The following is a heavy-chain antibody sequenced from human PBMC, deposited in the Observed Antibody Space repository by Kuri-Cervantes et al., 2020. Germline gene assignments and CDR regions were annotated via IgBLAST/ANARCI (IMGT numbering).Heavy chain of an antibody. CDR1: GYTFTGYY. V-gene: IGHV1-69*04. J-gene: IGHJ5*02. Sequence: SVKVSCKASGYTFTGYYMHWVRQAPGQGLEWMGRNIPILGIANYAQKFQGRVTITADKSTSTAYMELSSLRSEDTAVYYCARDRGRYFDWLLPKKNWFEPWGKGPLVTVSS. CDR2: NIPILGIA. CDR3: ARDRGRYFDWLLPKKNWFEP. D-gene: IGHD3-9*01.